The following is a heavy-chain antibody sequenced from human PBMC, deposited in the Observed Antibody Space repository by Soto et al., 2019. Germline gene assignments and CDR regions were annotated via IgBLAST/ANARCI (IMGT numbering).Heavy chain of an antibody. CDR3: ARLETDYL. J-gene: IGHJ4*02. D-gene: IGHD4-17*01. CDR2: ISSSGSTI. Sequence: GGSLRLSCAASGFTFISYEINCFRHSPGKWLEWVSYISSSGSTIYYADSVKGRFTISRDNAKNSLYLQMNSLRAEDTAVYYCARLETDYLWGQGTLVTVSS. CDR1: GFTFISYE. V-gene: IGHV3-48*03.